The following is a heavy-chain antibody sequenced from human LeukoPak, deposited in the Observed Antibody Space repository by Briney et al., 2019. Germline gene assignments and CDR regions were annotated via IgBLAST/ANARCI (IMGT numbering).Heavy chain of an antibody. J-gene: IGHJ6*03. CDR3: ARELELRYYYYMDV. D-gene: IGHD1-7*01. CDR1: GYTFTGYY. Sequence: ASVKVSCKASGYTFTGYYMHWVRQAPGQGLEWMGWINPNSGGTNYAQKFQGRVTMTRDTSISTAYMELSGLRSDDTAVYYCARELELRYYYYMDVWGKGTTVTVSS. CDR2: INPNSGGT. V-gene: IGHV1-2*02.